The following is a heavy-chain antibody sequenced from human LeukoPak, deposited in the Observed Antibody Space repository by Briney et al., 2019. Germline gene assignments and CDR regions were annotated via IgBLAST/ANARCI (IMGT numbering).Heavy chain of an antibody. J-gene: IGHJ5*02. Sequence: GGSLRLSCAASGFTFSTYWMHWVRQAPGKGLVWVSRINGNGGGTTYADSVKGRFTISRDNARNTLYLQMNNLRAEDTAVYYCARALGGAGVFGPWGQGTLVTVSS. CDR3: ARALGGAGVFGP. CDR1: GFTFSTYW. CDR2: INGNGGGT. D-gene: IGHD2-21*01. V-gene: IGHV3-74*01.